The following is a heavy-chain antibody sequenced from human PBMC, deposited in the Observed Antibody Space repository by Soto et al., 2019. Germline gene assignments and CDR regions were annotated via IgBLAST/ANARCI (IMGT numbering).Heavy chain of an antibody. CDR3: ARHGDSRGYGYGI. J-gene: IGHJ4*02. CDR2: IYPGDSDT. Sequence: RMIKKPGKGLEWMGIIYPGDSDTRYSPSFQGQVTISADKSISTAYLQWSSLKASDTAMYYCARHGDSRGYGYGIWGQGILV. D-gene: IGHD3-22*01. V-gene: IGHV5-51*01.